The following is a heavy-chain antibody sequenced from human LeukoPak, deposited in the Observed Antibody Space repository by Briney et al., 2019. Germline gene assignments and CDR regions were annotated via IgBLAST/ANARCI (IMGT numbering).Heavy chain of an antibody. J-gene: IGHJ6*02. CDR3: VRDWNPTGYYGTDV. D-gene: IGHD1-1*01. CDR1: GFPFGTYA. V-gene: IGHV4-39*01. CDR2: IYYSGTT. Sequence: GSLRLSCTGSGFPFGTYAMGWIRQPPGKGLEWIGSIYYSGTTYYNPSLKSRVTISVDTSKNQFSLKLSSVTAADTAVYYCVRDWNPTGYYGTDVWGQGTTVTVSS.